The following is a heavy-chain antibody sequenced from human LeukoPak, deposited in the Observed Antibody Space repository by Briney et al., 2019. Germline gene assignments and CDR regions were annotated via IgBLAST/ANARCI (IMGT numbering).Heavy chain of an antibody. CDR1: GGSISSGGNY. J-gene: IGHJ6*02. CDR3: ARNELISSNYYYYGMDV. V-gene: IGHV4-31*03. CDR2: INYSGNA. Sequence: SQTLSLTCTVSGGSISSGGNYWAWIRQNPGKGLEWIGYINYSGNAYYNPSLKSRVTISVDTSKNQFSLKLSSVTAADTAVYYCARNELISSNYYYYGMDVWGQGTTVTVSS.